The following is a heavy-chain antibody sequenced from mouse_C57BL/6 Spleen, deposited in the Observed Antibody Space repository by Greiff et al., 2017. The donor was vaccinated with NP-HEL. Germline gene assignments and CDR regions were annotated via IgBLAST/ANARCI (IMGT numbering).Heavy chain of an antibody. V-gene: IGHV14-2*01. J-gene: IGHJ4*01. CDR1: GFNIKDYY. CDR2: IDPEDGET. Sequence: VQLQQSGAELVKPGASVKLSCTASGFNIKDYYMHWVKQRTEQGLEWIGRIDPEDGETKYAPKFQGKATITADTSSNTAYLQLSSLTSEDTAVYYCASERQLRLPYYAMDYWGQGTSVTVSS. D-gene: IGHD3-2*02. CDR3: ASERQLRLPYYAMDY.